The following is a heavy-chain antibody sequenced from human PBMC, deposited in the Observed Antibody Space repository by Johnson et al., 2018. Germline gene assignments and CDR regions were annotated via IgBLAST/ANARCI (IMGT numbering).Heavy chain of an antibody. D-gene: IGHD6-19*01. CDR3: AKDLYSSAWYRIYYYGMDV. CDR2: ISYDGSNK. V-gene: IGHV3-30*18. J-gene: IGHJ6*02. Sequence: QVQLVESGGGVVQPGRSLRLSCAASGFTFSSYGMHWVRQAPGKGLEWVAGISYDGSNKYYADSVKGRFTIPRDNSKNTLYLQMNSQRAEDTAVYYCAKDLYSSAWYRIYYYGMDVWGQGTTVTVSS. CDR1: GFTFSSYG.